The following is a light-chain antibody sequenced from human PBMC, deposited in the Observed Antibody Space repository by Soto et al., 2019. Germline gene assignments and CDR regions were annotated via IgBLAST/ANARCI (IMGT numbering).Light chain of an antibody. Sequence: QLVLTQSPSASASLGASVKLTCTLSSGHSSYAIAWHQQQPEKGPRYLMKLNSDGSHSKGDGIPDRFSGSSSGAERYLTISGLQSEDEADYYCQTWGTGITVFGGGTKLTVL. CDR3: QTWGTGITV. CDR2: LNSDGSH. V-gene: IGLV4-69*01. J-gene: IGLJ2*01. CDR1: SGHSSYA.